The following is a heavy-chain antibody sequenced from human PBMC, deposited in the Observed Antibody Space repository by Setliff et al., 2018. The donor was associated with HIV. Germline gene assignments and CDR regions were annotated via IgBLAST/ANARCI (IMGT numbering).Heavy chain of an antibody. CDR3: ARVPVMATITYWYFDL. J-gene: IGHJ2*01. V-gene: IGHV3-15*01. Sequence: GGSLRLSCAASGFTFSNAWMSWVRQAPGKGLEWVGRIKSKSDDGTTDYAAPVKGRFTISRDNAKNSLYLQMNSLRAEYTTIYYGARVPVMATITYWYFDLWGRGTLVTFSS. D-gene: IGHD5-12*01. CDR2: IKSKSDDGTT. CDR1: GFTFSNAW.